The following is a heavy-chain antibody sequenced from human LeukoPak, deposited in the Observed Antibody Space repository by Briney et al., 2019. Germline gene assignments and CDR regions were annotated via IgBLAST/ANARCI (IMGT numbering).Heavy chain of an antibody. D-gene: IGHD2-15*01. Sequence: SETLSLTCTVSGGSISSSSYYWGWIRQPPGKGLEWIGSIYYSGSTNYNPSLKSRVTISVDTSKNQFSLKLSSVTAADTAVYYCARRSGVAYYYYYMDVWGKGTTVTISS. CDR1: GGSISSSSYY. V-gene: IGHV4-39*07. CDR3: ARRSGVAYYYYYMDV. CDR2: IYYSGST. J-gene: IGHJ6*03.